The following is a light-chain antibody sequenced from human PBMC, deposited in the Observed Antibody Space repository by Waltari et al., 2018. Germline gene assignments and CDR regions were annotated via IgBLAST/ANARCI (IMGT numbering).Light chain of an antibody. CDR2: EVS. CDR1: SSDVGGYNF. Sequence: QSALTQPASVSGSPGQSITISCTGTSSDVGGYNFVSWYQHHPGKAPKLIIYEVSNRPSGVSNRFSGSKSGDTASLTISGLQAEDEADYYCSSYATNRHYVFGTGSKVTVL. V-gene: IGLV2-14*01. CDR3: SSYATNRHYV. J-gene: IGLJ1*01.